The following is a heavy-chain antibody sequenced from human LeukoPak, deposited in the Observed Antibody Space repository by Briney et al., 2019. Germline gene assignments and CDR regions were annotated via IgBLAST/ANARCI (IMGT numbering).Heavy chain of an antibody. Sequence: GGSLRLSCAASGFTVSSNYMSWVRQAPGKGLEWVSVIYSDGSTYYADSVKGRFTISRDNSKNTLYLQMNSLRAEDTAVYYCASPLYMAAHTAFHIWGQGTMVTVSS. J-gene: IGHJ3*02. CDR2: IYSDGST. D-gene: IGHD6-6*01. CDR1: GFTVSSNY. V-gene: IGHV3-66*01. CDR3: ASPLYMAAHTAFHI.